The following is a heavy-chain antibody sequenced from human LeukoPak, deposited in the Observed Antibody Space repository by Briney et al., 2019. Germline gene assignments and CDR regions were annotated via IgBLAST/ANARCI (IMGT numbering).Heavy chain of an antibody. Sequence: GGSLRLSCAVSGLTFSRYAMSWVRQAPGKGLEWVSAISESGSGTYYADSVKGRFTISRDNSKDTLSRQMNSLRAEDTAVYYCAKDIAQGYTFGFIEQDYWGQGTLVTVSS. J-gene: IGHJ4*02. CDR1: GLTFSRYA. CDR3: AKDIAQGYTFGFIEQDY. D-gene: IGHD5-18*01. CDR2: ISESGSGT. V-gene: IGHV3-23*01.